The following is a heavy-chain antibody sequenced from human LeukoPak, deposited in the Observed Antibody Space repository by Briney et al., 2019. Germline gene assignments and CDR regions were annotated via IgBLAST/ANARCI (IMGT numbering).Heavy chain of an antibody. D-gene: IGHD3-10*01. V-gene: IGHV3-30*02. CDR1: GFTFSSYT. Sequence: GGSLRLSCAASGFTFSSYTMNWVRQPPGKGLEWVAFILYDGSNKYYADSVKGRFTISRDNSKNTLYLQMNSLRPEDTSVYYCAKGGYYGSGELDYWGQGILVTVSS. CDR2: ILYDGSNK. J-gene: IGHJ4*02. CDR3: AKGGYYGSGELDY.